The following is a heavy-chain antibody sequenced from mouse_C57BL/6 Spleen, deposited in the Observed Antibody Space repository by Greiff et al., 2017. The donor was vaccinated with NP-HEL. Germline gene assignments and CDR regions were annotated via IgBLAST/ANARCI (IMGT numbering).Heavy chain of an antibody. J-gene: IGHJ4*01. CDR1: GYTFTDYE. CDR2: IDPETGGT. Sequence: LQESGAELVRPGASVTLSCKASGYTFTDYEMHWVKQTPVHGLEWIGAIDPETGGTAYNQKFKGKAILTADKSSSTAYMELRSLTSEDSAVYYCTRSFIYAMDYWGQGTSVTVSS. V-gene: IGHV1-15*01. D-gene: IGHD1-1*01. CDR3: TRSFIYAMDY.